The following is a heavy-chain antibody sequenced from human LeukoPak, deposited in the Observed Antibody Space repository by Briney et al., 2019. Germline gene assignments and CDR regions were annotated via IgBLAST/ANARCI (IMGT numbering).Heavy chain of an antibody. CDR3: AGAMESESFSTFDY. CDR2: TYYSGST. CDR1: GGSIRSSSYY. D-gene: IGHD1-26*01. Sequence: SETLSLTCSVSGGSIRSSSYYWGWIRQPPGKGLEWIGSTYYSGSTYYNSSLKSRVTISVDTSKNQFSLKVRSVTAADTAVYYCAGAMESESFSTFDYWGQGTLVTVSS. J-gene: IGHJ4*02. V-gene: IGHV4-39*07.